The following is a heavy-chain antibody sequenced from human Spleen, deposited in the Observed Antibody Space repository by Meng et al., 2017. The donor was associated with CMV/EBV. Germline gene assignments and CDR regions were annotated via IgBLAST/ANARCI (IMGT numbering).Heavy chain of an antibody. CDR2: INPSGGSA. V-gene: IGHV1-46*01. D-gene: IGHD2-15*01. CDR1: GQTFSNYY. CDR3: ARDRESGGFFYFGY. J-gene: IGHJ4*02. Sequence: ASGQTFSNYYMHCVRQAPGQGLEWMGIINPSGGSATYAQKFQGRVTMTRDTSTTTVYMELSSLRSEDTAVYYCARDRESGGFFYFGYWGQGTLVTVSS.